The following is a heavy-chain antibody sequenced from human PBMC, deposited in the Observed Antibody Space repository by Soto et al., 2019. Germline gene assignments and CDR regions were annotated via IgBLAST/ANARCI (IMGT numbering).Heavy chain of an antibody. Sequence: SETLSLTCTVSCGSISSYYWSWIRQPPGKGLEWIGYIYYSGITNYNPSLKSRVTISVDASKNQFSLKLSSVTAADTAVYYCARYKSNYYYGMDVWGQGTTVTVSS. CDR3: ARYKSNYYYGMDV. V-gene: IGHV4-59*01. D-gene: IGHD1-20*01. CDR1: CGSISSYY. CDR2: IYYSGIT. J-gene: IGHJ6*02.